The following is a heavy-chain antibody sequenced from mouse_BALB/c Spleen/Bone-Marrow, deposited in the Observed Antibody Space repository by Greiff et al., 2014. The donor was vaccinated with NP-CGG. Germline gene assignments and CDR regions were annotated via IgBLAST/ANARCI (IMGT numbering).Heavy chain of an antibody. CDR3: AREGVDYFDY. Sequence: VQLQQSGPELVKPGASVKMSCKASGYTFTSYVMHWVKQQPGQGLEWFGYINPYNDGTKYNEKFGGKATLTSDKSSSTAYMELSSLTSEDSAVYFCAREGVDYFDYWGQGTTLTVSS. J-gene: IGHJ2*01. V-gene: IGHV1-14*01. CDR2: INPYNDGT. CDR1: GYTFTSYV.